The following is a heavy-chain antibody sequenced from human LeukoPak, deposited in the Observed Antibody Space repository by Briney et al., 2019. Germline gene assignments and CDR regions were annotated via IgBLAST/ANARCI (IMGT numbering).Heavy chain of an antibody. CDR3: LRGPSFDY. J-gene: IGHJ4*02. CDR2: ITSDGGST. Sequence: GGSLRLSCAASGFTFSSYWMHWVRHAPGKGLEWVSRITSDGGSTSYAASVKGRFTISRDNAKNTLYLQMNSLRAEDTAVYYCLRGPSFDYWGQGTLVTVSS. CDR1: GFTFSSYW. V-gene: IGHV3-74*01.